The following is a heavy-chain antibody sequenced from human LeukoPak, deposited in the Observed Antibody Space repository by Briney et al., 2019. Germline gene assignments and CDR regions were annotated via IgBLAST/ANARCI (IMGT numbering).Heavy chain of an antibody. CDR2: IRANIGNT. J-gene: IGHJ6*02. D-gene: IGHD3-3*01. V-gene: IGHV1-18*01. CDR3: ARDTYYDVWSGYEAPYGMDG. Sequence: ASVKLSCKASGYTFTSYGISWVRQAPRQGRDWMGLIRANIGNTNYAQKLQGRVTMTTDTSTSTAYMELRSLRFDDTAVYYCARDTYYDVWSGYEAPYGMDGWGQGTTVTV. CDR1: GYTFTSYG.